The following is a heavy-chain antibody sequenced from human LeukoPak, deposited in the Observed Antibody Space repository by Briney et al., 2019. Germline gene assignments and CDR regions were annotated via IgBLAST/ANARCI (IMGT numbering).Heavy chain of an antibody. CDR3: ARSSPLYYYDSSGYPDY. CDR2: IRYDGSNK. CDR1: GFTFSSYG. V-gene: IGHV3-30*02. Sequence: GGSLRLSCAASGFTFSSYGMHWVRQAPGKGLEWVAFIRYDGSNKYYADSVKGRFTISRDNAKNSLYLQMNSLRAEDTAVYYCARSSPLYYYDSSGYPDYWGQGTLVTVSS. D-gene: IGHD3-22*01. J-gene: IGHJ4*02.